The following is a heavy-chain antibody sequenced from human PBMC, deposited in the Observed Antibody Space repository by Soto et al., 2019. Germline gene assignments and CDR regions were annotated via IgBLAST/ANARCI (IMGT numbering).Heavy chain of an antibody. CDR2: ISGTGGST. Sequence: EVQLLESGGGLVQPGWSLRLSCAASGFTFGSYAMNWVRQAPGKGLEWVSTISGTGGSTYYADSVKGRFTIARDNSKNTLYLQMNSLRAEDTPVYYCARGGLIGTYYGRGRDHDYWGQGNLVTVSS. J-gene: IGHJ4*02. D-gene: IGHD1-26*01. V-gene: IGHV3-23*01. CDR3: ARGGLIGTYYGRGRDHDY. CDR1: GFTFGSYA.